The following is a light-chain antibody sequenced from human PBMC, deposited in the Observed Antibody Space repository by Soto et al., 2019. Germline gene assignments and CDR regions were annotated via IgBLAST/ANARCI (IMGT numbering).Light chain of an antibody. CDR1: SSDVGAYNY. Sequence: QSALTQPRSVSGSPGQSVTISCTGTSSDVGAYNYVSWFQQHPGKAPKLMMSDVSKRPPGVPDRFSGSKSGTTASLTISGLQAEDEADYYCCSYAGSYTLLFGGGTKVTVL. CDR3: CSYAGSYTLL. J-gene: IGLJ2*01. CDR2: DVS. V-gene: IGLV2-11*01.